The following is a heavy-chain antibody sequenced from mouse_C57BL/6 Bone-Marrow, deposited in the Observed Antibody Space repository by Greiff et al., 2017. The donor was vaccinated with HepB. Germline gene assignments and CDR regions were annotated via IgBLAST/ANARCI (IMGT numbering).Heavy chain of an antibody. D-gene: IGHD1-1*01. J-gene: IGHJ1*03. Sequence: LVESGAELVKPGASVKMSCKASGYTFTTYPIEWMKQNHGKSLEWIGNFHPYNDDTKYNEKFKGKATLTVEKSSSTVYLELSRLTSDDSAVYYCARSPDYYGSRYWYFDVWGTGTTVTVSS. CDR2: FHPYNDDT. CDR1: GYTFTTYP. V-gene: IGHV1-47*01. CDR3: ARSPDYYGSRYWYFDV.